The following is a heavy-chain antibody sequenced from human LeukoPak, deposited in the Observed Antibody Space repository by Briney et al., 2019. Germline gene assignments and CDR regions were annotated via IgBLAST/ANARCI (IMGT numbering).Heavy chain of an antibody. V-gene: IGHV3-64*01. D-gene: IGHD1-26*01. CDR3: ARVGATGRDYYYYMDV. CDR2: ISSNGGST. Sequence: PGGSLRLSCAASGFTFSSYAMHWVRQAPGKGLEYVSAISSNGGSTYYANSVKGRFTISRDNSKNTLYLQMGSLRAEDMAVYYCARVGATGRDYYYYMDVWGKGTTVTVSS. CDR1: GFTFSSYA. J-gene: IGHJ6*03.